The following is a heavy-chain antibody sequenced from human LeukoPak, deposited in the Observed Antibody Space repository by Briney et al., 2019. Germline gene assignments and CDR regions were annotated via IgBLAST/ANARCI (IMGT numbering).Heavy chain of an antibody. Sequence: ASVKVSCKASGYTFTSYGISWVRQAPGQGLEWMGWISAYNGNTNYAQKLQGRVTMTTDTSTSTAYMELRSPRSDDTAVYYCARDGRLGMGRGVNAFDIWGQGTMVTVSS. J-gene: IGHJ3*02. CDR3: ARDGRLGMGRGVNAFDI. CDR2: ISAYNGNT. CDR1: GYTFTSYG. D-gene: IGHD3-10*01. V-gene: IGHV1-18*01.